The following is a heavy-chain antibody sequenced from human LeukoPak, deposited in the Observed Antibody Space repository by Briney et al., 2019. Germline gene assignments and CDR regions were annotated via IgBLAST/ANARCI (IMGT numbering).Heavy chain of an antibody. D-gene: IGHD6-19*01. CDR2: INPNSGGT. J-gene: IGHJ4*02. CDR1: GYTLTGYY. V-gene: IGHV1-2*02. Sequence: ASVKVSCKASGYTLTGYYMHWVRQAPGQGLEWMGWINPNSGGTNYAQKFQGRVTMTRDTSINTAYMELSSLRSDDTAVYYCARARYSSPAGYWGQGTLVTVSS. CDR3: ARARYSSPAGY.